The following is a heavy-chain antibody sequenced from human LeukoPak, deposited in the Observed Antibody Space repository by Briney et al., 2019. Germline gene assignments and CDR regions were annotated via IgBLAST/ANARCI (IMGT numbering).Heavy chain of an antibody. D-gene: IGHD3-16*02. V-gene: IGHV3-23*01. J-gene: IGHJ4*02. CDR2: ISGSGGST. CDR3: AKDLPPQYDYVWGSYRPSFGY. CDR1: GFTFSSYA. Sequence: GGSLRLSCAASGFTFSSYAMSWVRQAPGKGLEWVSAISGSGGSTYYADSVKGRFTISRDNSKNTLYLQMNSLRAEDTAVYYCAKDLPPQYDYVWGSYRPSFGYWGQGTLVTVSS.